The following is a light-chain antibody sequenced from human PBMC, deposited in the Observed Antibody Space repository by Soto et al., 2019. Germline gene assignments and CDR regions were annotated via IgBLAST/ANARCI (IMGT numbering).Light chain of an antibody. J-gene: IGKJ1*01. CDR3: HQRQSWPRT. Sequence: VMTQSPASLSSHQSDRVTLSCRASQYINTRLAWYQHRPGQAPRLLIYQTSLRAAGIPARFSASGSGTDFTLTISDVQPEDFALYYCHQRQSWPRTFGQGTKVDIK. CDR1: QYINTR. V-gene: IGKV3D-15*03. CDR2: QTS.